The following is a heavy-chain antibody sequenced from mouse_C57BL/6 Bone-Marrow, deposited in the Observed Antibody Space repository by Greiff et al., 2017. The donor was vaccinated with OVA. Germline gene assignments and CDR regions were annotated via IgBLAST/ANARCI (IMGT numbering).Heavy chain of an antibody. V-gene: IGHV5-6*01. CDR2: ISSGGSYT. CDR1: GFTFSSYG. CDR3: ARHYYGSSLGFDY. Sequence: EVKLVESGGDLVKPGGSLKLSCAASGFTFSSYGMSWVRQTPDKRLEWVATISSGGSYTYYPDSVKGRFTISRDNAKNTLYLQMSSLKSEDTAMYYCARHYYGSSLGFDYWGQGTLVTVSA. J-gene: IGHJ3*01. D-gene: IGHD1-1*01.